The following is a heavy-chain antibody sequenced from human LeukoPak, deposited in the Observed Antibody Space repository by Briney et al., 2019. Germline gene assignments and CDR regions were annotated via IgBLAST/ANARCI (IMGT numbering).Heavy chain of an antibody. CDR1: GGSISSYY. CDR3: ARRRGAHTANALDI. V-gene: IGHV4-59*08. Sequence: SETLSLTCTVSGGSISSYYWSWIRRPPGKGLEWIGYIYYSGSTNYNPSLKSRVTISVDTSKNQFSLKLSSVTAADTAVYYCARRRGAHTANALDIWGQGTMVTVSS. D-gene: IGHD3-10*01. CDR2: IYYSGST. J-gene: IGHJ3*02.